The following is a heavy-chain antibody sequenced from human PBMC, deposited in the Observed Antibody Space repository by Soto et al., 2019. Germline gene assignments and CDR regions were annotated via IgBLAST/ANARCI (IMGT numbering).Heavy chain of an antibody. J-gene: IGHJ1*01. CDR1: GYTFTNYA. D-gene: IGHD4-17*01. Sequence: ASVKVSCKASGYTFTNYAMHWVRQAPGQGLEWMGWISAYNGNTNYAQKLQGRVTMTTDTSTSTAYMELRSLRSDDTAVYYCERGGVYGGNHLFQHWGQGTLVTVSS. V-gene: IGHV1-18*01. CDR2: ISAYNGNT. CDR3: ERGGVYGGNHLFQH.